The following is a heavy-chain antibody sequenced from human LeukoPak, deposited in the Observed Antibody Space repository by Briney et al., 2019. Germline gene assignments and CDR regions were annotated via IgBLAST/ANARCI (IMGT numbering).Heavy chain of an antibody. CDR3: ASLFLCYGCSSSSDSFDI. Sequence: PGGSLRLSCAASGFTFSSYWMHWVRHAPGKGLVWVSRINSDGSRTTYADSVKGRFTISRDNAKNTLYPLMNSLRAEDTAVYYCASLFLCYGCSSSSDSFDIWGQGTMVTVSS. V-gene: IGHV3-74*03. J-gene: IGHJ3*02. D-gene: IGHD6-6*01. CDR1: GFTFSSYW. CDR2: INSDGSRT.